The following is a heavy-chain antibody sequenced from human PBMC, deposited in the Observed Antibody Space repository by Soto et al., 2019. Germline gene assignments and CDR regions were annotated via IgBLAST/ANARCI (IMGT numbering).Heavy chain of an antibody. J-gene: IGHJ6*02. CDR2: ISSSSSTI. Sequence: GGSLSLSCSAAGFTFSIYSMNWVRQAPGKGLEWVSYISSSSSTIYYADSVKGRFTISRDNAKNSLYLQMNSLRDEDTAVYYCAREPPLTGTNYYYYGMDVWGQGTTVTVSS. CDR1: GFTFSIYS. V-gene: IGHV3-48*02. CDR3: AREPPLTGTNYYYYGMDV. D-gene: IGHD2-8*02.